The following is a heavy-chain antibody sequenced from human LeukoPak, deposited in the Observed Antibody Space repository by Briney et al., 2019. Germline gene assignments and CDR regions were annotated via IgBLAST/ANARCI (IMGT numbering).Heavy chain of an antibody. Sequence: GGSLRLSCAASGFTFSNFGMHWVRQAPGKGLEWVAFILYDGTNKHYAESVQGRFTISRDNSKNTLYLQMNSLRAEDAAVYFCARDRHGSAVYNFDYWGQGTLVAVSS. D-gene: IGHD5/OR15-5a*01. CDR1: GFTFSNFG. V-gene: IGHV3-30*02. CDR3: ARDRHGSAVYNFDY. CDR2: ILYDGTNK. J-gene: IGHJ4*02.